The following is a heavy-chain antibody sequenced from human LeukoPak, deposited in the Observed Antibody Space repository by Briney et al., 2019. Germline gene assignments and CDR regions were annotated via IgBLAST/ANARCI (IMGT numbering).Heavy chain of an antibody. CDR3: AGGAGTYGSGSYYTLHAFDI. V-gene: IGHV4-59*01. J-gene: IGHJ3*02. CDR1: GGSISSYY. D-gene: IGHD3-10*01. CDR2: IYYSGST. Sequence: SETLSLTCTVSGGSISSYYWSWIRQPPGKGLEWIGYIYYSGSTNYNPSLKSRVTISVDTSKNQFSLKLSSVTAADTAVYYCAGGAGTYGSGSYYTLHAFDIWGQGTMVTVSS.